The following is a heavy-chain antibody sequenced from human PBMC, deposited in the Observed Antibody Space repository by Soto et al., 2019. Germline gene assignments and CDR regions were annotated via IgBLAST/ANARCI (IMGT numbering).Heavy chain of an antibody. CDR2: IYYSGST. D-gene: IGHD5-12*01. J-gene: IGHJ6*02. Sequence: SETLSLTCTVSGGSISSSSYYWDWIRQPPGKGLEWIGSIYYSGSTYFNLSLKSRVTISVDRSKNQFSLKLSSVTAADTAVYYFARTTKVATMGEYYYYYGMDVWGQGTTVTVSS. CDR1: GGSISSSSYY. V-gene: IGHV4-39*07. CDR3: ARTTKVATMGEYYYYYGMDV.